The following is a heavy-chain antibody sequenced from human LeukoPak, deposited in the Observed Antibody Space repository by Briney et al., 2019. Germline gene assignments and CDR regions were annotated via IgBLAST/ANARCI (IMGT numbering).Heavy chain of an antibody. CDR3: ARHENDDGSGYYPSPVDY. J-gene: IGHJ4*02. D-gene: IGHD3-22*01. Sequence: PGESLRISCKGSGYSFTSYWISWVRQMPGRGLEWMGRIDPSDSYTNYSPSFQGHVTISADKSISTAYLQWSSLKASDTAMYYCARHENDDGSGYYPSPVDYWGQGTLVTVSS. CDR1: GYSFTSYW. V-gene: IGHV5-10-1*01. CDR2: IDPSDSYT.